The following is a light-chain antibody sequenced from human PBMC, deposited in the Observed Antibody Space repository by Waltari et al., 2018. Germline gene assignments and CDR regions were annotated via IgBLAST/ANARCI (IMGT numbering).Light chain of an antibody. J-gene: IGLJ3*02. CDR3: QTGRFGIWV. Sequence: QLMLTQSLSASASLGAAVKLTCTLSSGQSSYAIAWHQQQPEKGHRYLMKVNSDGSHIKGGGIPDRFSGSSSGAARYLAISSLQSEDEADFYCQTGRFGIWVFGGGTKLTVL. CDR2: VNSDGSH. V-gene: IGLV4-69*01. CDR1: SGQSSYA.